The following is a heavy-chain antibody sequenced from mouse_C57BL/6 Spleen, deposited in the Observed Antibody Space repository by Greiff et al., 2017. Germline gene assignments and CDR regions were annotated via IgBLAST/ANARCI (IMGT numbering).Heavy chain of an antibody. CDR2: IHPNSGST. CDR1: GYTFTSYW. J-gene: IGHJ4*01. Sequence: QVQLQQPGAELVKPGASVKLSCKAPGYTFTSYWMHWVKQRPGQGLEWIGMIHPNSGSTNYNEKFKSKATLTVDKSSSTAYMQLSSLTSEDSAVYYCASGIYEGLYYYAMDYWGQGTSVTVSS. CDR3: ASGIYEGLYYYAMDY. V-gene: IGHV1-64*01. D-gene: IGHD2-3*01.